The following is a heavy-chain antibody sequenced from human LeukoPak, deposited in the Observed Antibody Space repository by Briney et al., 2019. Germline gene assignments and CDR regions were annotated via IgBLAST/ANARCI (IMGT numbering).Heavy chain of an antibody. CDR3: ASGLRAYTWFDP. CDR1: GDSVSSNSAT. V-gene: IGHV6-1*01. Sequence: SQTLSLTCDISGDSVSSNSATWNWIRQSPSRGLEWLGRTYYKSKWYNDYAVSVKSRITINPDTSKNQFSLQLNSVTPEDTAVYYCASGLRAYTWFDPWGQGTLVTVSS. J-gene: IGHJ5*02. D-gene: IGHD2-21*01. CDR2: TYYKSKWYN.